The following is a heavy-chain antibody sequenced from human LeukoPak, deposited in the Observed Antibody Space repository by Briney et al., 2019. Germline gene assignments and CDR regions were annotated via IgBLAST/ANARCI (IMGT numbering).Heavy chain of an antibody. CDR1: GFTFSSHC. D-gene: IGHD5-18*01. J-gene: IGHJ1*01. Sequence: GGSLRLFWAVSGFTFSSHCMNWVRQAPGKGLEWVANIKQDGSQTHYVASVMGRFTISRDNAKNSLYLQLNSLRAEDTAVYYCARDESGDSYGLDWGQGILVTVSS. CDR3: ARDESGDSYGLD. CDR2: IKQDGSQT. V-gene: IGHV3-7*05.